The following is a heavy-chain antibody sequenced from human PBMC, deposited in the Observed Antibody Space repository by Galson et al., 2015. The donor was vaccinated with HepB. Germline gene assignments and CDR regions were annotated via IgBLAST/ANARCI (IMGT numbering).Heavy chain of an antibody. Sequence: SLRLSCAASGLTFSLYAMHWVRQAPGKGLEWLAYDGHSGDSYADSVKGRFTISRDNSKNTVFPQMNSLRADDTAIYYCVDYCNLTNCFEYWGQGALVTVSS. CDR2: YDGHSGD. V-gene: IGHV3-30*04. J-gene: IGHJ4*02. D-gene: IGHD2/OR15-2a*01. CDR1: GLTFSLYA. CDR3: VDYCNLTNCFEY.